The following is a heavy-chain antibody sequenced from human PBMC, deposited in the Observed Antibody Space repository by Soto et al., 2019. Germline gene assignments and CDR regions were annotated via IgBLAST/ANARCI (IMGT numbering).Heavy chain of an antibody. CDR2: IYYSGST. CDR1: GGSVSSGSYY. J-gene: IGHJ4*02. Sequence: QVQLQESGPGLVKPSETLSLTCTVSGGSVSSGSYYWSWIRQPPGKGLEWIGYIYYSGSTNYNPSLKSRVTISVDTSKNQFSLKLSSVTAADTAVYYCAIGDSSSWFESYWGQGTLVTVSS. CDR3: AIGDSSSWFESY. V-gene: IGHV4-61*01. D-gene: IGHD6-13*01.